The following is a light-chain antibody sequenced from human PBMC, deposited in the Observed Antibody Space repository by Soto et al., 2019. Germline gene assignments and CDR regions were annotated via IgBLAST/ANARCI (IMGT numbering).Light chain of an antibody. CDR1: NRDVGGYNY. Sequence: QSVLAQPASVSGSPGQSITISCAGTNRDVGGYNYVSWYQQYPGKAPKLIIYEVTYRPSGVSNRFSGSKSGNTASLTISGLQAEDEVDYYCRSYSSSSALDVIFGGGTKLTVL. J-gene: IGLJ2*01. CDR2: EVT. CDR3: RSYSSSSALDVI. V-gene: IGLV2-14*01.